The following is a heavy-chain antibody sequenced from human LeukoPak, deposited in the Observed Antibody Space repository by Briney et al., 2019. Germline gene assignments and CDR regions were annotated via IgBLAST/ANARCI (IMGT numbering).Heavy chain of an antibody. CDR2: INHSGST. Sequence: PSETLSLTCAVYGGSFSGYYWSWIRQPPGKGLEWIGEINHSGSTNYNPSLKSRVTISVDTSKNQFSLKLSSVTAADTAVYYCARGDSSSYYFDYWGQGTLVTVSS. CDR3: ARGDSSSYYFDY. D-gene: IGHD6-6*01. CDR1: GGSFSGYY. V-gene: IGHV4-34*01. J-gene: IGHJ4*02.